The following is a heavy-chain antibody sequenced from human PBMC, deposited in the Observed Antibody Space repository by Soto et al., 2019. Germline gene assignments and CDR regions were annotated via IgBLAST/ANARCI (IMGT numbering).Heavy chain of an antibody. CDR1: GGSFSGYF. V-gene: IGHV4-34*02. CDR3: ARATLSGGKSR. J-gene: IGHJ4*02. D-gene: IGHD2-15*01. Sequence: QVQLQEWGAGLLKPSETLSLTCAVSGGSFSGYFWSWIRQPPGKGLEWVGEINHSGNTNYNPSLKSRVTISVDTSKNQFSLKLSSVTAADTAVYYCARATLSGGKSRWGQGTLVTVSS. CDR2: INHSGNT.